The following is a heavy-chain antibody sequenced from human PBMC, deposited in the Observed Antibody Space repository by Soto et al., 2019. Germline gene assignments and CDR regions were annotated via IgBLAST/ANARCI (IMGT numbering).Heavy chain of an antibody. D-gene: IGHD3-16*01. CDR1: GYNFTNYL. CDR2: IYPGDSET. CDR3: ERRTGRVPYQGLSFED. J-gene: IGHJ4*01. V-gene: IGHV5-51*01. Sequence: QISWKCAGYNFTNYLIGWVLQAPETGLEWMGIIYPGDSETKYNPSFQGQVTISAATSISTAYLQWSSLKASDTAIYYCERRTGRVPYQGLSFEDLGHATPPTVS.